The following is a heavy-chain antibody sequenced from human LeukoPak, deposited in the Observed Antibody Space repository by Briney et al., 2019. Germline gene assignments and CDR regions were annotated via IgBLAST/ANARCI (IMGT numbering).Heavy chain of an antibody. CDR3: ARNAYSSVSTDYYYYYYMDV. CDR1: GGTFSSYA. CDR2: IIPIFGTA. Sequence: GASVKVSCKASGGTFSSYAISWVRQAPGQGLEWMGGIIPIFGTANYAQKFQGRVTITTDESTSTAYMELGSLRSEDTAVYYCARNAYSSVSTDYYYYYYMDVWGKGTTVTVSS. V-gene: IGHV1-69*05. J-gene: IGHJ6*03. D-gene: IGHD3-22*01.